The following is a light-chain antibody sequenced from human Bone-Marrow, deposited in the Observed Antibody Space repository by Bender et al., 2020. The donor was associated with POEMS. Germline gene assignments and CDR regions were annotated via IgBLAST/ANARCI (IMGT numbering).Light chain of an antibody. V-gene: IGLV2-14*03. CDR3: SSYTASNTYV. CDR1: SSDVGAYNY. J-gene: IGLJ1*01. Sequence: QSALTQPASVSGSPGQSITISCTGTSSDVGAYNYVSWYQQRPGKAPKLMIYDVTNRPSGVSNRFSGSKSGYTASLTIPGLQAEDEADYYCSSYTASNTYVFGTGTKVTVL. CDR2: DVT.